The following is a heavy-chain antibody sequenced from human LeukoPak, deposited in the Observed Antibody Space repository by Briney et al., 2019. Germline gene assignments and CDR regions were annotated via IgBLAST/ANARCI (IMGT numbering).Heavy chain of an antibody. D-gene: IGHD6-19*01. CDR3: VSGWSFDY. CDR1: GFTFSSYG. CDR2: ISYDGSNK. V-gene: IGHV3-30*03. Sequence: GGSLRLSCAASGFTFSSYGMHWVRQAPGKGLEWVAVISYDGSNKYYADSVKGRFTISRDDSKNTLYLQMNSLRAEDTAVYYCVSGWSFDYWGQGTLVTVSS. J-gene: IGHJ4*02.